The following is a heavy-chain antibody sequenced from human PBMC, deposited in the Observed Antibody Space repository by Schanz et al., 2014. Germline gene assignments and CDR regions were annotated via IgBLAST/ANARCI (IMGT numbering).Heavy chain of an antibody. J-gene: IGHJ5*01. CDR2: VSSDGNND. CDR3: AKQHIVRGVIYLNWFDS. V-gene: IGHV3-30*18. Sequence: VQLAESGGGLVQPGGSLRLSCAASTFTFSSDWMSWVRQAPGKGLEWVALVSSDGNNDYYTDSVKGRFTISRDNSKNTVHLQMNSLRAEDTAVYYCAKQHIVRGVIYLNWFDSWGQGTKVTVS. CDR1: TFTFSSDW. D-gene: IGHD3-10*01.